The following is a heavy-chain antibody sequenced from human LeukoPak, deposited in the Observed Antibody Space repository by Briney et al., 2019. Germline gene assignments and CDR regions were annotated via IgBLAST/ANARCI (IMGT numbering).Heavy chain of an antibody. CDR3: AKDPGMMT. J-gene: IGHJ5*02. Sequence: PGGSLRLSCAASGFTFSSYTMGWVRPAPGKGLEWVSAISGSGASKDYADSVKGPFTISRDNAKNTLYLQMNSLRAEDTAVYYCAKDPGMMTWGQGTLVTVSS. CDR1: GFTFSSYT. CDR2: ISGSGASK. V-gene: IGHV3-23*01. D-gene: IGHD3-16*01.